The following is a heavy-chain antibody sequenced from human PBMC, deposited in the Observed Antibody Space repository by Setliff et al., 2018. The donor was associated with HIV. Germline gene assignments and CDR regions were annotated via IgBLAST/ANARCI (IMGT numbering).Heavy chain of an antibody. D-gene: IGHD3-3*01. V-gene: IGHV1-69-2*01. Sequence: ASVKVSCKASGYTFSDYYIHWVQQAPGKGLEWMGRVDPADGETRYAEKFQGRVTITADESSATAYMELSSLRPDDTAVYYCATAPDEWLLRLWGQGTLVTVSS. J-gene: IGHJ4*02. CDR3: ATAPDEWLLRL. CDR1: GYTFSDYY. CDR2: VDPADGET.